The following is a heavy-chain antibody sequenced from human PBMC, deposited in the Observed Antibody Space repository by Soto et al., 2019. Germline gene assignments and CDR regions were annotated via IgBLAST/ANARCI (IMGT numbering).Heavy chain of an antibody. J-gene: IGHJ4*02. CDR1: GGSINSYW. CDR2: VYSSGTT. Sequence: TLSLTCSVSGGSINSYWWSWIRQPAGKGLEWIGRVYSSGTTDYNPSLNSRATLSVETSKNQFSLKPSSVTAADTAVYYCARDIGSYAYGEGYWGQGIKVTVYS. V-gene: IGHV4-4*07. D-gene: IGHD3-10*01. CDR3: ARDIGSYAYGEGY.